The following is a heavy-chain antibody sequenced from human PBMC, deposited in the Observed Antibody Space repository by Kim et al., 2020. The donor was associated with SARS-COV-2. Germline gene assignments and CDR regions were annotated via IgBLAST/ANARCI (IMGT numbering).Heavy chain of an antibody. CDR3: ARESNSVFHYDF. V-gene: IGHV3-23*01. D-gene: IGHD1-1*01. Sequence: GGSLRLSCTVSGFTFSRYPMSWVRRTPGKGLEWVSFISAIGDWTQYAVSVKGPFTISRDNSKNTLYLQMDSLRAEDTGIYYCARESNSVFHYDFWGQGVLVTVSS. J-gene: IGHJ4*02. CDR2: ISAIGDWT. CDR1: GFTFSRYP.